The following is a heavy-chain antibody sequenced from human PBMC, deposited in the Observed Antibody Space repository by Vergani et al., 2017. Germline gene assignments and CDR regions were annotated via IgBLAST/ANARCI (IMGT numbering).Heavy chain of an antibody. CDR3: ARGSGWFDP. CDR2: INHSGST. V-gene: IGHV4-34*01. CDR1: GGSFSGYY. J-gene: IGHJ5*02. D-gene: IGHD3-10*01. Sequence: QVQLQESGPGLVKPSETLSLICAVYGGSFSGYYWSWIRQPPGKGLEWIGEINHSGSTNYNPSLKSRVTISVDTSKSQFSLKLSSVTAADTAVYYCARGSGWFDPWGQGTLVTVSS.